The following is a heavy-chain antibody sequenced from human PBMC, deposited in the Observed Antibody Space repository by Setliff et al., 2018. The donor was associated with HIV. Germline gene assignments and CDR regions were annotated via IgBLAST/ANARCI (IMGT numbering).Heavy chain of an antibody. CDR2: IFYSGIT. J-gene: IGHJ3*02. Sequence: SETLSLTCTVSGGSISSSHYYWGWIRQPPGKGLEWIGSIFYSGITYYNLSLKSRVSISVDTSKNQFSLNLTSLTAADTAVYYCARSKTFYDFWGGYYTHGAFKIWGLGTMVT. D-gene: IGHD3-3*01. CDR3: ARSKTFYDFWGGYYTHGAFKI. V-gene: IGHV4-39*01. CDR1: GGSISSSHYY.